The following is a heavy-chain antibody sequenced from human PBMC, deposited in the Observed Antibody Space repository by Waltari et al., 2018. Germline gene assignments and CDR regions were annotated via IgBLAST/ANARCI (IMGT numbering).Heavy chain of an antibody. CDR1: GGSFSGYY. Sequence: QVQLQQWGAGLLKPSETLSLTCASYGGSFSGYYWSWLRQPPGKGLEWIGEINHSGSTNYNPSLKSRVTISVDTSKNQFSLKLSSVTAADTAVYYCARGFSSDIVVVKDNWFDPWGQGTLVTVSS. D-gene: IGHD2-21*01. CDR2: INHSGST. CDR3: ARGFSSDIVVVKDNWFDP. V-gene: IGHV4-34*01. J-gene: IGHJ5*02.